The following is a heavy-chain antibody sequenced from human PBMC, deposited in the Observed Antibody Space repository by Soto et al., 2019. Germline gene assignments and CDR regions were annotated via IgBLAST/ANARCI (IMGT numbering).Heavy chain of an antibody. CDR2: INHSGST. V-gene: IGHV4-34*01. Sequence: QVQLQQWGAGLLKPSETLSLTCAVSGGSFSGYYWSWIRQPPGKGLEWIGAINHSGSTNYNPSLKRRVTISVDTSKNQFSLKLSSVTAADTAVYDCARGGGPYGSGSQAFDYWGQGTLVTVSS. J-gene: IGHJ4*02. CDR3: ARGGGPYGSGSQAFDY. CDR1: GGSFSGYY. D-gene: IGHD3-10*01.